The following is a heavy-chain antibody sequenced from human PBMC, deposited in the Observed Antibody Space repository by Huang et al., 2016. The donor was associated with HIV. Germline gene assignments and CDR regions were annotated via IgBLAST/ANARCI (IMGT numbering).Heavy chain of an antibody. D-gene: IGHD6-19*01. CDR2: ISNDGRNK. CDR3: ARRAVAGIYYYYYMDV. J-gene: IGHJ6*03. Sequence: QVQLVESGGGVVQPGRSLRLSCAASGFPFSNYAMHWVRQEPGKGLEWGAVISNDGRNKYYADSVKGRVSIARDNSKNALYLQMNSLRAEDTAVYYCARRAVAGIYYYYYMDVWGKGTTVTVSS. CDR1: GFPFSNYA. V-gene: IGHV3-30*04.